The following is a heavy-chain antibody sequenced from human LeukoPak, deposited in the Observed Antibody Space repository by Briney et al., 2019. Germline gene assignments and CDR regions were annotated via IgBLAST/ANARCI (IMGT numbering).Heavy chain of an antibody. CDR3: AREWIAVASRYNWFDP. CDR1: GYSISSGYY. CDR2: IFHSGST. Sequence: PSETLSLTCSVSGYSISSGYYWGWIRQPPGKGLEWIGSIFHSGSTHYNPSLKSRVIISVDTSKNQFSLKLSSVTAADTAMYYCAREWIAVASRYNWFDPWGQGTLVTVSS. V-gene: IGHV4-38-2*02. J-gene: IGHJ5*02. D-gene: IGHD6-19*01.